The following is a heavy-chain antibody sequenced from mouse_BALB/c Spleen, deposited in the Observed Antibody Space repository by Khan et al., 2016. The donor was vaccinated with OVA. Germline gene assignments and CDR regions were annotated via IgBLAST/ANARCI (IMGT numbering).Heavy chain of an antibody. CDR1: GYTFTDYA. Sequence: QVQLKQFGAELVRPGVSVKISCKGSGYTFTDYAMHWVKQSHAKSLEWIGIISTYYGDANYNQKFKGKATMTVDKSSSTAYMELARLTSEDSAIYYCARSHSGFAYWGQGTLVTVS. J-gene: IGHJ3*01. CDR2: ISTYYGDA. CDR3: ARSHSGFAY. V-gene: IGHV1S137*01.